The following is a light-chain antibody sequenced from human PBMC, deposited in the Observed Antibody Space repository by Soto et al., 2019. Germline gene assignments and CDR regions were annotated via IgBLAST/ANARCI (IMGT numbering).Light chain of an antibody. V-gene: IGLV2-14*01. Sequence: QSALTQPASVSGSPGQSITISCTGTSSDVGGYNYVSWYQQHPGKAPKLMIYAVSNRPSGGSNRFSGSKSGNTASLTISGLQAEDEAEYYCSSYTSSSTVVFGGGTKLTVL. J-gene: IGLJ2*01. CDR2: AVS. CDR1: SSDVGGYNY. CDR3: SSYTSSSTVV.